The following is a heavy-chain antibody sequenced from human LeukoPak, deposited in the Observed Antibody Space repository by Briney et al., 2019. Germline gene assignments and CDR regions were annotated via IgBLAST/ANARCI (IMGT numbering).Heavy chain of an antibody. D-gene: IGHD3-22*01. Sequence: SETLSLTCTVSGGSINSYYWSWLRQPAERGLEWIGRIYASGSTTYNPSLRSRVATSMDTSKNQFSLRLTSVTAADTAVYYCAREVWIYYDSSGYFDYWGQGTLVTVSS. CDR2: IYASGST. J-gene: IGHJ4*02. CDR3: AREVWIYYDSSGYFDY. V-gene: IGHV4-4*07. CDR1: GGSINSYY.